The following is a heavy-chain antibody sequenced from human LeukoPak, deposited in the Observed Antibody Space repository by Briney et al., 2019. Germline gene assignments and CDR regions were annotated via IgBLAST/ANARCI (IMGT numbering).Heavy chain of an antibody. CDR2: TYYRSKWYN. CDR1: GDSVSSNSAA. Sequence: SQTLSLTCAISGDSVSSNSAAWNWIRQSPSRGLEWLGRTYYRSKWYNDYAVSVKSRITINPDTSKNQFSLQLNSVTPEDTAVYYCARVLLWFGELLLGYYYNYMDVWGKGTTVTVSS. J-gene: IGHJ6*03. D-gene: IGHD3-10*01. V-gene: IGHV6-1*01. CDR3: ARVLLWFGELLLGYYYNYMDV.